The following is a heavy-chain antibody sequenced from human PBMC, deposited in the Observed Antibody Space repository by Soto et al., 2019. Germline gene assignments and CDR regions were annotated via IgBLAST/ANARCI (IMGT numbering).Heavy chain of an antibody. D-gene: IGHD5-18*01. Sequence: EVQLVESGGGLVQPGGSLRLSCAASGFTFSNHWMTWVRQAPGKGLEWVANIKQDGSEKYYVDSVKGRFAISRDNAKTSRYLQMNSLRVEDTAVYYCASEVPGYTYGSSDWYFDLWGRGTLVTVSS. CDR2: IKQDGSEK. CDR1: GFTFSNHW. CDR3: ASEVPGYTYGSSDWYFDL. J-gene: IGHJ2*01. V-gene: IGHV3-7*04.